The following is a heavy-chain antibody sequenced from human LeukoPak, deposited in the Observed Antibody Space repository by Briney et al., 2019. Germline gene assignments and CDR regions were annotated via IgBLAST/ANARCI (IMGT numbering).Heavy chain of an antibody. CDR3: AKGVYYDSSGYFDY. CDR2: ISWNSGSI. D-gene: IGHD3-22*01. V-gene: IGHV3-9*01. J-gene: IGHJ4*02. CDR1: GFTFDDYA. Sequence: PGGSLRHSCAASGFTFDDYAMHWVRQAPGKGLAWVSGISWNSGSIGYADSVKGRFTISRDTAKNSLYLQMNSLRAEDTAFYYCAKGVYYDSSGYFDYWGQGTLVTVSS.